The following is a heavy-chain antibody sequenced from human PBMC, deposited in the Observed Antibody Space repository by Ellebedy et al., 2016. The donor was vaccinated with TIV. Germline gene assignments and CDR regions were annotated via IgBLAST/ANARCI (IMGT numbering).Heavy chain of an antibody. CDR1: GGSISSGGYY. D-gene: IGHD4-23*01. J-gene: IGHJ4*02. CDR3: ARGRNGGRFDY. Sequence: MPSETLSLTCTVSGGSISSGGYYWSWIRQHPGKGLEWIGYIYYSGSTNYNPSLKSRVTISVDTSKNQFSLKLSSVTAADTAVYYCARGRNGGRFDYWGQGTLVTVSS. CDR2: IYYSGST. V-gene: IGHV4-61*08.